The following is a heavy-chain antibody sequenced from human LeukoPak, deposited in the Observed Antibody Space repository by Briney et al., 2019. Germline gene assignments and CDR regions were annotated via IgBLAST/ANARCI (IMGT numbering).Heavy chain of an antibody. CDR2: IYYSGNT. CDR3: ARDTYCGGDCQSGFDI. D-gene: IGHD2-21*02. J-gene: IGHJ3*02. CDR1: GVSISSSNSY. V-gene: IGHV4-39*01. Sequence: SETLSLTCAVSGVSISSSNSYWGWIRQPPGKGLEWIGSIYYSGNTYYNASLKSQVSISIDTSKNQFSLKLSSVTAADTAVYYCARDTYCGGDCQSGFDIWGQGTMVTVSS.